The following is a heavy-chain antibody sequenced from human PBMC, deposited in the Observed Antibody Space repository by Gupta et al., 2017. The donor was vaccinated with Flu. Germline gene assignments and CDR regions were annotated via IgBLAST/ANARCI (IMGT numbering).Heavy chain of an antibody. Sequence: RQAPGKGLEWMGGFDPEDGETIYAQKFQGRVTMTEDTSTDTAYMELSSLRSEDTAVYYCATDGYCTNGVGDYRSPRTAFDIGGQGTMVTVSS. CDR2: FDPEDGET. CDR3: ATDGYCTNGVGDYRSPRTAFDI. V-gene: IGHV1-24*01. J-gene: IGHJ3*02. D-gene: IGHD2-8*01.